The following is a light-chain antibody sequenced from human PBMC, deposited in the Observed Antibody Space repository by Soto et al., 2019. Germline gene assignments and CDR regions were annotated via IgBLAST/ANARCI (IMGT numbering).Light chain of an antibody. CDR3: QQRNSWPPTFT. J-gene: IGKJ5*01. CDR1: QSVGSF. Sequence: EIVLTQSPSTLSLSPGERATLSFRASQSVGSFLAWYQQKPGPATRLLXYDTSIRATGIPARFLGSGSGTDFTLTSSSLEPEDFAVYYGQQRNSWPPTFTFGQGTRLEIK. CDR2: DTS. V-gene: IGKV3-11*01.